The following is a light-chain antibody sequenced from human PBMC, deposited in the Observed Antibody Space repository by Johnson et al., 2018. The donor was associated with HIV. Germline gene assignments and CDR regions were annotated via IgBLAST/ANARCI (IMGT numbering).Light chain of an antibody. V-gene: IGLV1-51*01. CDR1: SSNIGYNY. J-gene: IGLJ1*01. CDR2: DNN. CDR3: GTWDSSLSAYV. Sequence: QSVLTQPPSVSAAPGQKVTISCSGSSSNIGYNYVSWYQQLPGTAPKLLIYDNNKRPSGIPDRFSGSKSGTSATLGITGLQTGDAADYYCGTWDSSLSAYVFATATKVTVL.